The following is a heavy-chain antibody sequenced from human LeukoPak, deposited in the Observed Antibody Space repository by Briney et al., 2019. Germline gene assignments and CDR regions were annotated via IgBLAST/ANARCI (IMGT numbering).Heavy chain of an antibody. CDR3: ARAGGFGWFDP. CDR2: ISYDGSNK. D-gene: IGHD3-10*01. V-gene: IGHV3-30-3*01. CDR1: GFTFSSYA. J-gene: IGHJ5*02. Sequence: GRSLRLSCAASGFTFSSYAMHWVRQAPGKGLEWVAVISYDGSNKYYADSVKGRFTISRDNSKNTLYLQMNSLRAEDTAVYYCARAGGFGWFDPWGQGTLVTVSS.